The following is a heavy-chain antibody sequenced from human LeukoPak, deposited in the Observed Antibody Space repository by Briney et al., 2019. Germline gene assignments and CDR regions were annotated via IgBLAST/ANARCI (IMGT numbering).Heavy chain of an antibody. V-gene: IGHV3-33*06. CDR3: AKVPKGGYFDY. CDR2: IWYDGNNK. J-gene: IGHJ4*02. D-gene: IGHD2-2*01. CDR1: GFTFSNYG. Sequence: GGSLRLSCAASGFTFSNYGMHWVRQAPGKGLEWVAVIWYDGNNKYYADSVKGRFTISRDNSKNTLYLQMNSLRAEDTAVYYCAKVPKGGYFDYWGQGTLVTVSS.